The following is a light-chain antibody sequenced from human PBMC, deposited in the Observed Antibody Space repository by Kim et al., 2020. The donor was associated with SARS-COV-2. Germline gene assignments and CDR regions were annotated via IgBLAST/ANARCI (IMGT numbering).Light chain of an antibody. CDR2: AAS. J-gene: IGKJ4*01. V-gene: IGKV1-27*01. CDR1: QGISSY. CDR3: QKYNSAPLT. Sequence: DIQMTQSPSSLSASVGDRVTITCRASQGISSYLAWYQKKPGKVPKLLIYAASTLHSGVPSRFSGSGSGTDFTLTISSLQPEDVATYYCQKYNSAPLTFGGGTKVDIK.